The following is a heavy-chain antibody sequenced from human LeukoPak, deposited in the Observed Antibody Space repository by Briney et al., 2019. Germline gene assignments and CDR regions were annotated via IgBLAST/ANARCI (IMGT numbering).Heavy chain of an antibody. CDR2: ISSSSSYI. D-gene: IGHD6-19*01. J-gene: IGHJ4*02. Sequence: GGSLRLSCAASGFTFSSYSMNWVRQAPGKGLEWVSSISSSSSYIYYADSVKGRFTISRDNSKNTLYLQMNSLRAEDTAVYYCAKDRAGEQWYYFDYWGQGTLVTVSS. CDR1: GFTFSSYS. CDR3: AKDRAGEQWYYFDY. V-gene: IGHV3-21*01.